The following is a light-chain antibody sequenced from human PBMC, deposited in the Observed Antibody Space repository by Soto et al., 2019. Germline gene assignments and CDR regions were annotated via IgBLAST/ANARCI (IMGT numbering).Light chain of an antibody. Sequence: DIQMTQSPSTLSASVGDRVTITSRASQSISSWLAWYQQKPGTAPKLLIYKASTLQSGVPSRFSGSGSGTEFTLTISSLQPDDSATYYCQQYKDNWTFGQGTKV. J-gene: IGKJ1*01. CDR1: QSISSW. CDR2: KAS. CDR3: QQYKDNWT. V-gene: IGKV1-5*03.